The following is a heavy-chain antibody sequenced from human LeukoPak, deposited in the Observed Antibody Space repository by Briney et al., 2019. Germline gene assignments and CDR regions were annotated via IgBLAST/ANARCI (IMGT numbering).Heavy chain of an antibody. V-gene: IGHV3-23*01. D-gene: IGHD3-22*01. Sequence: WGSLRLSCAASGFTFSSYAMSWVRQAPGKGLEWVSAISGSGGSTYYADSGKGGFTISRDNSKNTLYLQMNSLRAEDTAVYYCAKDGLTMIVVVPRGVDYWGQGTLVTVSS. CDR3: AKDGLTMIVVVPRGVDY. CDR1: GFTFSSYA. CDR2: ISGSGGST. J-gene: IGHJ4*02.